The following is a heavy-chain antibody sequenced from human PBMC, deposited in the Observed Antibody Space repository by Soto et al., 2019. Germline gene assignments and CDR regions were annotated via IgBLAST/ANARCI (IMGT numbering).Heavy chain of an antibody. J-gene: IGHJ5*02. CDR2: MNPNSGNT. V-gene: IGHV1-8*01. D-gene: IGHD3-3*01. Sequence: ASVKVSCKASGYTFTSYDINWVRQATGQGLEWMGWMNPNSGNTGYAQKFQGRVTMTRNTSISTAYMELSSLRSEDTAVYYCARGKPYITIFGVVIGNWFDPWGQGTLVTVSS. CDR3: ARGKPYITIFGVVIGNWFDP. CDR1: GYTFTSYD.